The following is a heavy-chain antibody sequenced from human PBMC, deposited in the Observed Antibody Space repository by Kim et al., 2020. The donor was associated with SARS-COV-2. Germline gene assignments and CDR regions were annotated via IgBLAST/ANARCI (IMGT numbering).Heavy chain of an antibody. J-gene: IGHJ6*01. CDR2: IIPLLGIA. V-gene: IGHV1-69*04. D-gene: IGHD1-26*01. CDR1: GGTFSSYA. CDR3: ARSGRIGGATMGYYYYYGM. Sequence: SVKVSCKASGGTFSSYAISWVRQAPGQGLEWMGRIIPLLGIANYAQKFQGRVTITADKSTSTAYMELSSLRSEDTAVCYCARSGRIGGATMGYYYYYGM.